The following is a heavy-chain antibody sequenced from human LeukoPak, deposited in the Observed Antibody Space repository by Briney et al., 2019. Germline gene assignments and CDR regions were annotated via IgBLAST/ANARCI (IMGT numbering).Heavy chain of an antibody. J-gene: IGHJ4*02. V-gene: IGHV1-2*02. Sequence: ASVKVSCKASGYTFTGYYMHWVRQAPGQGLEWMGWINPNSGDTKYSQKFQGRVTMTRDTSISTAYMELNSLRSDDTAVYYCARRGDIVATIWSYWGQGTLVTVSS. CDR1: GYTFTGYY. D-gene: IGHD5-12*01. CDR3: ARRGDIVATIWSY. CDR2: INPNSGDT.